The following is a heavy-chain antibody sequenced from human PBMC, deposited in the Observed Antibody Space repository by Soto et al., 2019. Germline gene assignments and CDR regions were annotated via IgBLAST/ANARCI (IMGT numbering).Heavy chain of an antibody. V-gene: IGHV1-69*06. Sequence: SVKVSCKASGGTFSSYAISWVRQAPGQGLEWMGGIIPIFGTANYAQKFQGRVTITADKSTSTAYMELSSLRSEDTAVYYCARRRMAAAGPIDYWGQGTLVTVSS. CDR1: GGTFSSYA. J-gene: IGHJ4*02. CDR2: IIPIFGTA. D-gene: IGHD6-13*01. CDR3: ARRRMAAAGPIDY.